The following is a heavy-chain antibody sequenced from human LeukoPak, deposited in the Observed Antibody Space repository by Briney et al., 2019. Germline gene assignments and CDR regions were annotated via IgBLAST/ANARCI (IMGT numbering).Heavy chain of an antibody. D-gene: IGHD2-15*01. V-gene: IGHV5-51*01. Sequence: GESLKISCKGSGYSFTSYWIGWVRQMPGKGLEWMGIIYPGDSDTRYSPSFQGQVTISADKSISTAYLQWSSLKASDTAMYYCARHGLHVAATHPFDYWGQGTLVTVSS. CDR2: IYPGDSDT. CDR3: ARHGLHVAATHPFDY. J-gene: IGHJ4*02. CDR1: GYSFTSYW.